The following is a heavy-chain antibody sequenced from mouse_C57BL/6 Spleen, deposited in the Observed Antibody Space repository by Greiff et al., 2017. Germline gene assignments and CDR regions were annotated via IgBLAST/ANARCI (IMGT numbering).Heavy chain of an antibody. Sequence: VQGVESGPGLVQPSQSLSITCTVSGFSLTSYGVHWVRQSPGKGLEWLGVIWSGGSTDYNAAFISRLSISKDNSNSQIFFKMNSLQADDTAIYYCARGDYDYGCAMDYWGQGTSVTVSS. V-gene: IGHV2-2*01. D-gene: IGHD2-4*01. CDR1: GFSLTSYG. CDR3: ARGDYDYGCAMDY. J-gene: IGHJ4*01. CDR2: IWSGGST.